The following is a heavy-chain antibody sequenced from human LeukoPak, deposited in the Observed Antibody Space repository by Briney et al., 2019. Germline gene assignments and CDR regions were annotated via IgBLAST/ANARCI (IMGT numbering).Heavy chain of an antibody. CDR1: GFTFSSYA. Sequence: GRSLRLSCAASGFTFSSYAMHWVRQAPGKGLEWVEVISYDGSNKYYADSVKGRFTISRDNSKNTLYLQMNSLRAEDTAVYYCARSAGYCSSTSCYYYDYWGQGTLVTVSS. D-gene: IGHD2-2*01. V-gene: IGHV3-30*04. CDR2: ISYDGSNK. CDR3: ARSAGYCSSTSCYYYDY. J-gene: IGHJ4*02.